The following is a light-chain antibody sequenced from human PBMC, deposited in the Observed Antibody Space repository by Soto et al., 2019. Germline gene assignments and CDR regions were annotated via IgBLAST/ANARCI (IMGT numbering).Light chain of an antibody. CDR3: MQGTHWPIT. CDR1: QSLVHSDGIAY. V-gene: IGKV2-30*02. J-gene: IGKJ5*01. CDR2: KVS. Sequence: DVVMTQSPLSLPVTLGQPASISCRSNQSLVHSDGIAYFSWFQQRPGRSPRRLIYKVSNRDSGVAARVSGSGSGADFALKISRVEAEDVGVYYCMQGTHWPITFGQGTRLEMK.